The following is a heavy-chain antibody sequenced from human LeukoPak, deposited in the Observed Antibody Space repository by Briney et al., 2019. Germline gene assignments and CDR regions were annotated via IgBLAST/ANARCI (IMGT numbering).Heavy chain of an antibody. CDR2: ISGSGGST. CDR1: GFTFSSYG. V-gene: IGHV3-23*01. Sequence: GGSLRLSCAASGFTFSSYGMSWVRQAPGKGLEWVSAISGSGGSTYYADSVKGRFTISRDNSKNTLYLQMNSLRAEDTAVYYCANGYSSGWYRPHYMDVWGKGTTVTISS. D-gene: IGHD6-19*01. CDR3: ANGYSSGWYRPHYMDV. J-gene: IGHJ6*03.